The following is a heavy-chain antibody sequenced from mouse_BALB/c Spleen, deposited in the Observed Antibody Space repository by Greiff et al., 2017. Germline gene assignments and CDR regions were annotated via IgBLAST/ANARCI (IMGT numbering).Heavy chain of an antibody. V-gene: IGHV7-3*02. CDR1: GFTFTDYY. CDR3: ARDSGYYVD. J-gene: IGHJ3*01. Sequence: EVMLVESGGGLVQPGGSLRLSCVTSGFTFTDYYMSWVRQPPGKALEWLGFIRNKANGYTTEYSASVKGRFTISRDNSQSNLYLQMNTLRAEDSAAYYCARDSGYYVDWGQGTLVTVSA. CDR2: IRNKANGYTT. D-gene: IGHD1-1*01.